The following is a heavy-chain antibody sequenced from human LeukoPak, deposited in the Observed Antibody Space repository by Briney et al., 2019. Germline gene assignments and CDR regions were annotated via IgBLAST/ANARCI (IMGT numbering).Heavy chain of an antibody. J-gene: IGHJ4*02. CDR2: ISSSSSTI. Sequence: GGSLRLSCAASGFTFSSYGMTWVRQAPGKGLEWVSYISSSSSTIYYADSVKGRFTISRDNAKNSLYLQLNSLRAEDTAVYYCATTTTRYDSSGYNLFDYWGQGTLVTVSS. V-gene: IGHV3-48*01. CDR3: ATTTTRYDSSGYNLFDY. D-gene: IGHD3-22*01. CDR1: GFTFSSYG.